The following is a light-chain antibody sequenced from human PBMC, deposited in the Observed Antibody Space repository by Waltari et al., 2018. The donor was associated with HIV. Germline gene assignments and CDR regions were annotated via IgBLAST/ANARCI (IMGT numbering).Light chain of an antibody. J-gene: IGKJ1*01. CDR2: AAA. CDR1: RGIGND. Sequence: AIQMTQSPFCLSASVGNSVSIPCRASRGIGNDLGWYQQKPGEAPKLLIFAAARLQSGVPSRFSGSGSGSDFTLTISSLQPEDFATYFCLQNYIYPPTFGQGTRLEVK. CDR3: LQNYIYPPT. V-gene: IGKV1-6*01.